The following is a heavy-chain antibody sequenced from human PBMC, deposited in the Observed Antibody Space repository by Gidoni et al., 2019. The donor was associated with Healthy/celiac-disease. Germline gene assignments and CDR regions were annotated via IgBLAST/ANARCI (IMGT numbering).Heavy chain of an antibody. CDR1: GATFRSYA. V-gene: IGHV3-64D*08. CDR2: ISSNGGST. J-gene: IGHJ3*02. D-gene: IGHD2-21*02. CDR3: VKDCGGDCYYAFDI. Sequence: EVQLVVSGGGVLQPGGSPRLSCPPSGATFRSYAMHWVRQAPGKGLEYVSAISSNGGSTYYADSVKGRFTISRDNSKNTLYLQISSLRAEDTAVYYCVKDCGGDCYYAFDIWGQGTMVTVSS.